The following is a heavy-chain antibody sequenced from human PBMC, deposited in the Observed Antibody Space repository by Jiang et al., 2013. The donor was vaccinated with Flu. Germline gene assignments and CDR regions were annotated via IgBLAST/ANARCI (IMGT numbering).Heavy chain of an antibody. Sequence: WVRQAPGKGLEWVGRISSKGHRYATAYAASVEGRFIISRDDSKNTAYLQMNSLKTEDTAVYYCSGSRYSGTFRFDPWGQGTLVTVSS. J-gene: IGHJ5*02. CDR2: ISSKGHRYAT. D-gene: IGHD1-26*01. CDR3: SGSRYSGTFRFDP. V-gene: IGHV3-73*01.